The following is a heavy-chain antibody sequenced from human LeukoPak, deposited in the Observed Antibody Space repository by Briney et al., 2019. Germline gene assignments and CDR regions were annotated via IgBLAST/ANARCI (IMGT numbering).Heavy chain of an antibody. V-gene: IGHV3-48*01. CDR1: GFTFSNAW. D-gene: IGHD1-26*01. J-gene: IGHJ1*01. Sequence: GGSLRLSCAASGFTFSNAWMSWVRQAPGKGLEWVSYISSSSSTIYYADSVKGRFTISRDNAKNSLYLQMNSLRAEDTAVYYCARVFEVGGSSLDFQHWGQGTLVTVSS. CDR2: ISSSSSTI. CDR3: ARVFEVGGSSLDFQH.